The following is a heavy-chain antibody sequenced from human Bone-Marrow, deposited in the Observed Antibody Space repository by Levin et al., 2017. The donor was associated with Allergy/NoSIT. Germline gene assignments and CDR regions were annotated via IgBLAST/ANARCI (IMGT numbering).Heavy chain of an antibody. Sequence: GASVKVSCKASGGTFSSYTFNWVRQAPGRGLEWMGGTMSIAGTTNYAQRFQDRVTITADESASTAYMELSSLRSEDTALYYCSTSTIGNYYGMDVWGQGTTVTVSS. CDR1: GGTFSSYT. J-gene: IGHJ6*02. V-gene: IGHV1-69*13. CDR3: STSTIGNYYGMDV. CDR2: TMSIAGTT. D-gene: IGHD4/OR15-4a*01.